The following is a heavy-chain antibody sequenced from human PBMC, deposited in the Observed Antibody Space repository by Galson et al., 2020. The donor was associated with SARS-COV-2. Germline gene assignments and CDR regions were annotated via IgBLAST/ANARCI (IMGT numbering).Heavy chain of an antibody. CDR1: GFTFRNFA. Sequence: GGSLRLSCAASGFTFRNFAMNWVRQAPGKGLEWVSGMTGGTDRTYYADSVKGRFTISRDDSKNTVFLEMNSLRADDTAIYYCTKDGGRNCYHYLYLDVWGKGTTVTGSS. CDR3: TKDGGRNCYHYLYLDV. D-gene: IGHD1-26*01. V-gene: IGHV3-23*01. J-gene: IGHJ6*03. CDR2: MTGGTDRT.